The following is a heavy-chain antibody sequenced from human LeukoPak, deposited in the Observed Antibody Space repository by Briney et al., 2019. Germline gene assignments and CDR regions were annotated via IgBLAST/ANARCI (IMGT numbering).Heavy chain of an antibody. J-gene: IGHJ4*02. Sequence: ASVKVSCKASGGTFSSYDISWVRQAPGQGLEWMGGIMPISGTANYAQKFQGRVTMTRDASINTAYMELSRLRSDDTAVYYCAREDGYNFCYFDYWGQGTLVTVSS. CDR2: IMPISGTA. CDR1: GGTFSSYD. CDR3: AREDGYNFCYFDY. V-gene: IGHV1-69*05. D-gene: IGHD5-24*01.